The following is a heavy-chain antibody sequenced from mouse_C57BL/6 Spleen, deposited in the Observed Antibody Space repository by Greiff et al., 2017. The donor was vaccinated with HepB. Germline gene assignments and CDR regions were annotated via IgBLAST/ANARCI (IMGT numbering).Heavy chain of an antibody. Sequence: EVQVVESGGDLVKPGGSLKLSCAASGFTFSSYGMSWVRQTPDKRLEWVATISSGGSYTYYPDSVKGRFTISRDNAKNTLYLQMSSLKSEDTAMYYCARQRRNYGFDYWGQGTSVTVSS. D-gene: IGHD1-1*01. CDR1: GFTFSSYG. V-gene: IGHV5-6*01. CDR3: ARQRRNYGFDY. CDR2: ISSGGSYT. J-gene: IGHJ4*01.